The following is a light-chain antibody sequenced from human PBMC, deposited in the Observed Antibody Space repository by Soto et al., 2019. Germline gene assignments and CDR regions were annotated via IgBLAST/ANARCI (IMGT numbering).Light chain of an antibody. CDR2: DAS. CDR3: QQYDNWPPWT. Sequence: EIVLTQSPATLSLSPGEIATLSCSASQSVTSYLALYQQKPGQAPRLLIYDASNRATGIPARFSGSGSGTDFTLTISSLEPEDFAVYYCQQYDNWPPWTFGQGTKVDI. CDR1: QSVTSY. V-gene: IGKV3-11*01. J-gene: IGKJ1*01.